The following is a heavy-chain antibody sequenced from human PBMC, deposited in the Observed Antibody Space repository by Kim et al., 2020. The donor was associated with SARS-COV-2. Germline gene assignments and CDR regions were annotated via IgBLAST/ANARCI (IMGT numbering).Heavy chain of an antibody. D-gene: IGHD6-13*01. CDR2: INPNNGNT. J-gene: IGHJ4*02. Sequence: ASVKVSCKASGYTFTEYYLHWVRQAPGQGLAWMGWINPNNGNTNYAQRFQGRITMSRDTSISIVYMELRSLRFDDTAVYYCANRYKSTWYYFDFWGQGTL. CDR1: GYTFTEYY. CDR3: ANRYKSTWYYFDF. V-gene: IGHV1-2*02.